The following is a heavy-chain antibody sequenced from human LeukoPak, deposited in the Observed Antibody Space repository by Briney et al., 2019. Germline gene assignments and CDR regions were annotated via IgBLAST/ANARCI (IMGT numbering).Heavy chain of an antibody. CDR1: GFTFSSYA. J-gene: IGHJ6*03. V-gene: IGHV3-30*04. CDR3: SRGYDTSASGYTDV. CDR2: ISSDGSNK. Sequence: GGSLRLSCAASGFTFSSYAMHWVRQAPGKGLEWVAVISSDGSNKYYADSMKGRFTISRDNGKKSLYLEMNSLRAEDTALYYCSRGYDTSASGYTDVWGKGTTVTVSS. D-gene: IGHD3-22*01.